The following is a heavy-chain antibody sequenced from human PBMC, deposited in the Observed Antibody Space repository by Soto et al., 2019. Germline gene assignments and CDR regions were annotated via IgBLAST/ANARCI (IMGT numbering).Heavy chain of an antibody. CDR3: ARRGDYGGNSAYFQH. J-gene: IGHJ1*01. Sequence: QVQLVQSGAEVKKPGSSVKVSCKASGGTFSSYAISWVRQAPGQGLEWMGGIIPIFGTANYAQKFQGRVTITADESTSTAYMELSSLRSEYTAVYFCARRGDYGGNSAYFQHWGQGTLVTVSS. V-gene: IGHV1-69*12. CDR1: GGTFSSYA. CDR2: IIPIFGTA. D-gene: IGHD4-17*01.